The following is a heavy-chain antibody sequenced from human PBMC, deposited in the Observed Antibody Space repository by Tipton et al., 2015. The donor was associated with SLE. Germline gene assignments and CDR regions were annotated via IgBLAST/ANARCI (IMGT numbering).Heavy chain of an antibody. J-gene: IGHJ3*02. CDR2: SGTTGDT. Sequence: SLRLSCAASGFTFSSYDMHWVRQVAGKPLEWVSASGTTGDTLYSGSVKGRFSISRDNAKRSLSLQMNNLRVGDTAVYYCVRGGTDAFDIWGQGTMVAVST. CDR3: VRGGTDAFDI. V-gene: IGHV3-13*01. CDR1: GFTFSSYD.